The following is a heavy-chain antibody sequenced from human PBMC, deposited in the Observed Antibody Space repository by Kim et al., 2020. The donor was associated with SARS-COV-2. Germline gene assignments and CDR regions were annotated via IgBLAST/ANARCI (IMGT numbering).Heavy chain of an antibody. CDR3: ARDSDPDY. CDR2: T. Sequence: TRYSQKFQGRVSMTRDTSINTAYVELNSLASDDTAVYYCARDSDPDYWGQGTLVTVSS. V-gene: IGHV1-2*02. J-gene: IGHJ4*02.